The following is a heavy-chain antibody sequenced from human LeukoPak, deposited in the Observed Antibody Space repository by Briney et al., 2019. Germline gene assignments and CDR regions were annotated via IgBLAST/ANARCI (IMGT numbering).Heavy chain of an antibody. J-gene: IGHJ4*02. D-gene: IGHD6-19*01. CDR2: MNPNSGNT. Sequence: ASVKVSCKASGYTFTGYYMHWVRQATGQGLEWMGWMNPNSGNTGYAQKFQGRVTMTRNTSISTAYMELRSLRSDDTAVYYCARDSAIAVAGHFDYWGQGTLVTVSS. CDR1: GYTFTGYY. CDR3: ARDSAIAVAGHFDY. V-gene: IGHV1-8*02.